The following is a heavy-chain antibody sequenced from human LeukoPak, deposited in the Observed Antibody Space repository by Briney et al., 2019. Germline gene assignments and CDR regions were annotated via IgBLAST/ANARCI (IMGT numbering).Heavy chain of an antibody. CDR1: GGSFSGYY. Sequence: SETLSLTCAVYGGSFSGYYWSWIRQPPGKGLEWIGEINHGGSPNYNPSLKSRVTISVDTSKNQFSLKLSSVTAADTAVYYCARANDYGDPMPRYMDVWGKGTTVTVSS. V-gene: IGHV4-34*01. CDR3: ARANDYGDPMPRYMDV. J-gene: IGHJ6*03. D-gene: IGHD4-17*01. CDR2: INHGGSP.